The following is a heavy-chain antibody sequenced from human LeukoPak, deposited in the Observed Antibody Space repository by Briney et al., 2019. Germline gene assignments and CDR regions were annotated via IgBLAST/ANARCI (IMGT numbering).Heavy chain of an antibody. Sequence: PGGSLRLSCAASGFTFSSYAMHWVRQAPGKGLEWVAVISYDGSNKYYADSVKGRFTISRDNSKNTLYLQMNSLRAEDTAVYYCARGGIAVAGSPLGPFDYWGQGTLVTVSS. V-gene: IGHV3-30-3*01. CDR1: GFTFSSYA. CDR3: ARGGIAVAGSPLGPFDY. J-gene: IGHJ4*02. D-gene: IGHD6-19*01. CDR2: ISYDGSNK.